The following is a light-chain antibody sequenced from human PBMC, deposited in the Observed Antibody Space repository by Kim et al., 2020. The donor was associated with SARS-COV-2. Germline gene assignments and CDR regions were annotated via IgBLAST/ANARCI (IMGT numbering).Light chain of an antibody. V-gene: IGLV1-44*01. Sequence: GLAVTISCSGSSSNCGSNTVIWYQQPPGTAPKLLIYSNNQRPSGVPDRFSGSKSGTSASLAISGLQSEVEADYYCAAWDDSLNAVVFGGGTKVTVL. J-gene: IGLJ2*01. CDR3: AAWDDSLNAVV. CDR2: SNN. CDR1: SSNCGSNT.